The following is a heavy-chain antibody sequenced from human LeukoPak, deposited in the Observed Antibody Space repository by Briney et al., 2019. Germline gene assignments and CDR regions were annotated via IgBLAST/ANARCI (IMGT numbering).Heavy chain of an antibody. Sequence: PSETLSLTCTVSGGSISGYYWSWIRQPPGKGLEWIGYIYYSGSTNYNPSLKSRVTISVDTSKNQFSLKLSSVTAADTAVYYCARGVVPAALNWFDPWGQGTLVTVSS. J-gene: IGHJ5*02. CDR1: GGSISGYY. V-gene: IGHV4-59*01. D-gene: IGHD2-2*01. CDR3: ARGVVPAALNWFDP. CDR2: IYYSGST.